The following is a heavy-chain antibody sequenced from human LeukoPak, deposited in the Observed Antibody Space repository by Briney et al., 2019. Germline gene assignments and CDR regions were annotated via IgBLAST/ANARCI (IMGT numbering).Heavy chain of an antibody. CDR2: ISYDGSNK. V-gene: IGHV3-30*14. CDR1: GFTFSSYA. CDR3: ARPKGFGDVGLDY. Sequence: PGGSLRLSCAASGFTFSSYAMHWVRQAPGKGLEWVAVISYDGSNKYYADSVKGRFTISRDNSKNTLYLQMNSLRAEDTAVYYCARPKGFGDVGLDYWGQGTLVTVSS. D-gene: IGHD3-10*01. J-gene: IGHJ4*02.